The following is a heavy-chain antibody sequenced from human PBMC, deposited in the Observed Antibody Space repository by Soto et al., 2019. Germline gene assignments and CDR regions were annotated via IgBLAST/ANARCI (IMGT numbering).Heavy chain of an antibody. CDR2: INPNSGGT. CDR3: ARERGSSIADRRHFDY. V-gene: IGHV1-2*02. CDR1: GYTFTGYY. Sequence: GASVKVSCKASGYTFTGYYMHWVRQAPGQGLEWMGWINPNSGGTNYAQKFQGRVTMTRDTSISTAYMELSRLRSDDTAVYYCARERGSSIADRRHFDYWGQGTLVTVSS. J-gene: IGHJ4*02. D-gene: IGHD6-6*01.